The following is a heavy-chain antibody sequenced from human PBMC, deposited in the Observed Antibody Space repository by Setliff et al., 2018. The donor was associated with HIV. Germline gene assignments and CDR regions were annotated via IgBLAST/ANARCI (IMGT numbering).Heavy chain of an antibody. V-gene: IGHV1-2*02. CDR3: AREDQTAGGFDP. CDR1: GYTFTGYY. J-gene: IGHJ5*02. CDR2: INPNTGDT. D-gene: IGHD6-25*01. Sequence: ASVKVSCKASGYTFTGYYIHWVRQAPGQGLEWLGWINPNTGDTNYAQRFQGRVTMTSDTSISTAYMELSRLRSDDTAVYYCAREDQTAGGFDPWGQGTLVTVSS.